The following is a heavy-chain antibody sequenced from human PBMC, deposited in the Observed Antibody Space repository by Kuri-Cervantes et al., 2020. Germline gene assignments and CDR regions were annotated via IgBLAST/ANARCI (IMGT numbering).Heavy chain of an antibody. V-gene: IGHV3-30-3*01. CDR3: ARKRPYYYYGMDV. CDR2: ISYDGSNK. Sequence: GGSLRLSCPASGFTFSSYAVHWVRQVPGKGLEWVAVISYDGSNKYYADSVKGQFTISRDNSKNTLYLQMNSLTAEDTAVYYSARKRPYYYYGMDVWGQGTPVTVSS. J-gene: IGHJ6*02. CDR1: GFTFSSYA.